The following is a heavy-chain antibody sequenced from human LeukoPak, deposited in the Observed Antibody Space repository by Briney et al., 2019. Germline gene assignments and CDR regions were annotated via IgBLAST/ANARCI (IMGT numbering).Heavy chain of an antibody. J-gene: IGHJ4*02. V-gene: IGHV4-39*06. Sequence: SETLSLTCTVSGGSISSSSYYWGWIRQPPGKGLEWIGSIYYSGTTNYNPSLKSRVTMSVDTSKNQFPLKLSSVTAADTAFYYCARSAGGGSNGKNYFDYWGQGTLVTVSS. CDR3: ARSAGGGSNGKNYFDY. D-gene: IGHD3-16*01. CDR2: IYYSGTT. CDR1: GGSISSSSYY.